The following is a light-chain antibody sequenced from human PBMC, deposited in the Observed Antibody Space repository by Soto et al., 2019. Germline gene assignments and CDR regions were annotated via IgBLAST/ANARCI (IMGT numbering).Light chain of an antibody. J-gene: IGKJ4*01. CDR3: QQLTRYPST. Sequence: EIVLTQSPGTLSLSPGERATLSCRASQSVSSSYLAWYQQKPGQAPRLLIYGASSRATGIPDRFSGSGSGTDFTLTISGLQPEDFATYYCQQLTRYPSTFGGGTKV. V-gene: IGKV3-20*01. CDR1: QSVSSSY. CDR2: GAS.